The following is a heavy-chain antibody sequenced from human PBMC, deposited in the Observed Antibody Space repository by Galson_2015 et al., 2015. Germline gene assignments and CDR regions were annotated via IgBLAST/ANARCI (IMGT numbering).Heavy chain of an antibody. CDR2: TYYRSKWYS. D-gene: IGHD2-2*01. CDR1: GDSVSSNSAA. Sequence: CAISGDSVSSNSAARNWIRQSPSRGLEWLGKTYYRSKWYSDYAVSVKSRITINPGTSKNQFSLQLNSVTPDDTAVYYCARGLPGMPFDYWGQGTLVTVSS. CDR3: ARGLPGMPFDY. V-gene: IGHV6-1*01. J-gene: IGHJ4*02.